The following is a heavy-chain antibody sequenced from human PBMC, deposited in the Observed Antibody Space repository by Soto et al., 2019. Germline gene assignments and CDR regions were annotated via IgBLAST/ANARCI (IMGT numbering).Heavy chain of an antibody. CDR1: GYTFTSYA. CDR3: ARDLYSSSWYVRAFDM. J-gene: IGHJ3*02. D-gene: IGHD6-13*01. Sequence: ASVKVSCKASGYTFTSYAMHWVRQAPGQRLEWMGWINPTTTSTSDAQKFQGRVTMTRDTSTSTVYLELSSLRSEDTAVYYCARDLYSSSWYVRAFDMWGQGTMVTVSS. CDR2: INPTTTST. V-gene: IGHV1-3*01.